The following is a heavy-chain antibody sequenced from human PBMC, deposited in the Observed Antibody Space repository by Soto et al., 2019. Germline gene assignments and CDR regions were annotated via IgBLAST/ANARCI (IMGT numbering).Heavy chain of an antibody. CDR3: ARSDNRNSLYGVDV. J-gene: IGHJ6*02. CDR2: INHRGSS. CDR1: GGSLSGYY. D-gene: IGHD1-7*01. V-gene: IGHV4-34*01. Sequence: PSETLSLTCAVYGGSLSGYYWSWIRQSPGKGLEWIGEINHRGSSDYNPSLKSRVTISIDASKNHVSLELTSVTAADTAVYYCARSDNRNSLYGVDVWGRGTTVTVSS.